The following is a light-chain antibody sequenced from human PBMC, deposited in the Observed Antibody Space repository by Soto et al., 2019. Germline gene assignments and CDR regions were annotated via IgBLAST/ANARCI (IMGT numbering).Light chain of an antibody. V-gene: IGKV3-20*01. Sequence: EIVLTQSPGTLSLSPGERATLSCRASQSVSSNYLAWYQQKPGQAPRLLIHGASRRATGIPDRFSGSGSGTEFTLTISRLEPEDFAVFYCQQYGSSPTFGRGSKVEIK. CDR2: GAS. J-gene: IGKJ1*01. CDR3: QQYGSSPT. CDR1: QSVSSNY.